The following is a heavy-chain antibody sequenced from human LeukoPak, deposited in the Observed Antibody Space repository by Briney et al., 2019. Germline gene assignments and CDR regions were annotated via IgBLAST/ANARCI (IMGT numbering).Heavy chain of an antibody. J-gene: IGHJ5*02. D-gene: IGHD3-22*01. CDR3: AREGEYDSSGYYLNWFDP. CDR1: GYTFTSYG. CDR2: ISAYNGNT. Sequence: ASVKVSCKASGYTFTSYGISWVRQAPGQGLEWMGWISAYNGNTNYAQKLQGRVTMTTDTSTSTAYMELRSLRSDDTAVYYCAREGEYDSSGYYLNWFDPWGQGTTVTVSS. V-gene: IGHV1-18*01.